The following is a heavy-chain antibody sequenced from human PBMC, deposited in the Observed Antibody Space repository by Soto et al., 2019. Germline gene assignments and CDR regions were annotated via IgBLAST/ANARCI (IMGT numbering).Heavy chain of an antibody. Sequence: PSETLSLTCSVSGGSIRSGGYYLSWIRQHPGKGLEWIGYIYYSGSTYYNPSLKSRVTISVDTSKNQFSLKLSSVTAADTAVYYCARAHFWSGYYFDYWGQGTLVTVSS. CDR2: IYYSGST. V-gene: IGHV4-31*03. CDR3: ARAHFWSGYYFDY. D-gene: IGHD3-3*02. J-gene: IGHJ4*02. CDR1: GGSIRSGGYY.